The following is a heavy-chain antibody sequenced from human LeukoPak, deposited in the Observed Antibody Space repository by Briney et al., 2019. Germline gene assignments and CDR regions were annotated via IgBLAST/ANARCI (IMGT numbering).Heavy chain of an antibody. CDR1: GGSISSGDYY. J-gene: IGHJ5*02. CDR3: ARGHSPDYGDYGWFDP. D-gene: IGHD4-17*01. V-gene: IGHV4-30-4*01. Sequence: SETLSLTCTVSGGSISSGDYYWSWIRQPPGKGLEWIGYIYYSGSTYYNPSLKSRVTISVDTSKNQFPLKLSSVTAADTAVYYCARGHSPDYGDYGWFDPWGQGTLVTVSS. CDR2: IYYSGST.